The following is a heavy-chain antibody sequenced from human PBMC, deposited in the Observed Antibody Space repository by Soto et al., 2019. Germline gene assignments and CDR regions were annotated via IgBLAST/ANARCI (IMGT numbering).Heavy chain of an antibody. CDR2: ISGSGIST. CDR3: VKPPVITASYYYYDMDV. J-gene: IGHJ6*02. Sequence: GGSLRLSCAASGFTFSTYPMSWVRQAPGKGLEWVSGISGSGISTYYTDSVKGRFTISRDNSKNTAFLQMNSLRDEDTAVYYCVKPPVITASYYYYDMDVWGQGTTVTVSS. CDR1: GFTFSTYP. V-gene: IGHV3-23*01. D-gene: IGHD4-4*01.